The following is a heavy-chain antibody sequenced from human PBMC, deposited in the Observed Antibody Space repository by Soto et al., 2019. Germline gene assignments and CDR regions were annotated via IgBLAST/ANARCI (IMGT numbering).Heavy chain of an antibody. CDR2: FDPEDGET. CDR1: GYTFTSYG. Sequence: ASVKVSCKASGYTFTSYGISWVRQAPGKGLEWMGGFDPEDGETIYAQKFQGRVTMTEDTSTDTAYMELSSLRSEDTAVYYCATPDYGSGSYSDAFDIWGQGTMVTVSS. J-gene: IGHJ3*02. D-gene: IGHD3-10*01. CDR3: ATPDYGSGSYSDAFDI. V-gene: IGHV1-24*01.